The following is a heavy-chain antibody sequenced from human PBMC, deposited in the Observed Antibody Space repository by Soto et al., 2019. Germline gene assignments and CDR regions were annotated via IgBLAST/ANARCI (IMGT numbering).Heavy chain of an antibody. D-gene: IGHD3-3*01. CDR1: GGSISSSNW. CDR3: ARDRAITIFGVVSLKYFDY. CDR2: IYHSGST. V-gene: IGHV4-4*02. J-gene: IGHJ4*02. Sequence: SETLSLTCAVSGGSISSSNWWSWVRQPPGKGLEWIGEIYHSGSTNYNPSLKSRVTISVDKSKNQFSLKLSSVTAADTAVYYCARDRAITIFGVVSLKYFDYWGQGTLVTVSS.